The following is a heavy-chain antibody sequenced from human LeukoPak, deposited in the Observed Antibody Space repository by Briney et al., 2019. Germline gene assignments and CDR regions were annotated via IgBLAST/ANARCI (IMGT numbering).Heavy chain of an antibody. CDR1: GFTFNAYN. CDR3: ARGLARTGIAVAGNFFAW. D-gene: IGHD6-19*01. CDR2: INPKSGGA. V-gene: IGHV1-2*02. J-gene: IGHJ4*02. Sequence: GASVKVSCKASGFTFNAYNIHWVRQAPGQGLEWMGWINPKSGGANYAQKFQGRVTMTWDTSISTAYMELSRLRSDDTAVYYCARGLARTGIAVAGNFFAWWGQGTLVTVSS.